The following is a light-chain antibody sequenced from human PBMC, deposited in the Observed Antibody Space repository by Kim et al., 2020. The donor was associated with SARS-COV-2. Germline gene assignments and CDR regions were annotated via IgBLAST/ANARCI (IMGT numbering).Light chain of an antibody. CDR2: YES. J-gene: IGLJ3*02. Sequence: SYELTQPPSVSLAPGKTARITCGGNNIGTKSVHWYQQKPGQAPVLVIYYESDRPSGIPERFSGSNSGNTATLTISRVEAGDEADYYCQVWDSSSDHWVFGGGTKLTVL. V-gene: IGLV3-21*04. CDR3: QVWDSSSDHWV. CDR1: NIGTKS.